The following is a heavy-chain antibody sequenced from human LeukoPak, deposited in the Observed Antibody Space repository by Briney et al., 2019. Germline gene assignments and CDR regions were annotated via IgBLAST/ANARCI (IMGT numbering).Heavy chain of an antibody. D-gene: IGHD3-22*01. CDR3: AKDMGLDSCGFAFDI. V-gene: IGHV3-33*06. J-gene: IGHJ3*02. CDR2: IWYGGSNK. Sequence: GGPLRLLCAAWGFTFCRYGMQGVPQATGKGLEGVADIWYGGSNKYYGDSVKGRFTISRDDSKNLLYLEMNTLGGEDTASQYGAKDMGLDSCGFAFDIWGQGTLVTVSS. CDR1: GFTFCRYG.